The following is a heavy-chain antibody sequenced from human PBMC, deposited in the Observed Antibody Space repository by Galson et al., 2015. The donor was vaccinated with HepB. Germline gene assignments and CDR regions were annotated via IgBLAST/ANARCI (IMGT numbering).Heavy chain of an antibody. CDR1: GFTFSSYA. J-gene: IGHJ4*02. D-gene: IGHD6-19*01. Sequence: SLRLSCAASGFTFSSYAMSWVRQAPGTGLEWVSAVSGGSSSTYYADSVKGRSTISRDNSKNTLYLQMSSLRAEDTAVYYCAKEYSSGWYGLVFGHSDYWGQGTLVTVSS. CDR2: VSGGSSST. V-gene: IGHV3-23*01. CDR3: AKEYSSGWYGLVFGHSDY.